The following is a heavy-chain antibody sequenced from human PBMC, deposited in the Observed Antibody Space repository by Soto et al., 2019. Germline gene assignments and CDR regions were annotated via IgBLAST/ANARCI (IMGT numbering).Heavy chain of an antibody. D-gene: IGHD2-8*02. CDR2: IFYSGPT. J-gene: IGHJ4*02. V-gene: IGHV4-59*08. Sequence: SETLSLTCTVSGGSITDNYWNWIRQPPGKGLEWIGYIFYSGPTTYNPSLKGRITISIDASKNQFSLNLRSVTAADTATYYCASSTASADLDYWGQGTLVTVSS. CDR3: ASSTASADLDY. CDR1: GGSITDNY.